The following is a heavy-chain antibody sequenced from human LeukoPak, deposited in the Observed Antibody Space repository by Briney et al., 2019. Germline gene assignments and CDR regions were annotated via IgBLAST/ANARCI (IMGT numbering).Heavy chain of an antibody. CDR3: TTGYGTIDF. CDR2: IRSQSDGGTA. CDR1: RFTFSDAW. J-gene: IGHJ4*02. V-gene: IGHV3-15*01. D-gene: IGHD2-8*01. Sequence: GGSVRLSCAVSRFTFSDAWMAWVRQAPGKGLEHVGRIRSQSDGGTADYAAPVKDRFTISRDDSNNMVYLYMNNLKIEDTAMYYCTTGYGTIDFWGQGTLGAVSS.